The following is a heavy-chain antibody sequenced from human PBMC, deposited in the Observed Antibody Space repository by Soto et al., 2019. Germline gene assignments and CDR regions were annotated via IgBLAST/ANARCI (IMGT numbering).Heavy chain of an antibody. V-gene: IGHV4-30-4*01. Sequence: QVQLQESGPGLVKPSQTLSLTCTVSGGSISSGDYYWSWIRQPPGKGLEWIGYIYYSGSTYYNPSLKSRVTISVDTSKNQFSLKLSSVTAADTAVYYCARGCGYSYGPVGYYYYGMDVWGQGTTVTVSS. J-gene: IGHJ6*02. D-gene: IGHD5-18*01. CDR2: IYYSGST. CDR1: GGSISSGDYY. CDR3: ARGCGYSYGPVGYYYYGMDV.